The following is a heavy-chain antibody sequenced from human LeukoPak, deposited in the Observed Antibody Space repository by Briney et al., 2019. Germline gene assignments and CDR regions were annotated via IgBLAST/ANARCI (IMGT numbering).Heavy chain of an antibody. D-gene: IGHD2-15*01. CDR3: ARARYCSGGSCHYYMDV. V-gene: IGHV1-18*01. J-gene: IGHJ6*03. CDR2: ISAYNGNT. CDR1: GYTFTSYG. Sequence: ASVKVSCKASGYTFTSYGISWVRQAPGQGLEWMGWISAYNGNTNYAQKLQGRVTMTTDTSTSTAYMELRSLRSDDTAVYYCARARYCSGGSCHYYMDVWGKGTTVTVSS.